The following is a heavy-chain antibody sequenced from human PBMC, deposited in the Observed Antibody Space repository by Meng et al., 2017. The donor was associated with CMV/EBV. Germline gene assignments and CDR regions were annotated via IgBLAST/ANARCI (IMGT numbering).Heavy chain of an antibody. CDR2: IYYSGST. CDR3: ASSGGCDFWSGYSYGMDV. CDR1: GGSVSSGSYY. J-gene: IGHJ6*02. V-gene: IGHV4-61*01. Sequence: SETLSLTCTVSGGSVSSGSYYWSWIRQPPGKGLEWIGYIYYSGSTNYNPSLKSRVTISVDTSKNQFSLKLSSVTAADTAVYYCASSGGCDFWSGYSYGMDVWGQGTTVTVSS. D-gene: IGHD3-3*01.